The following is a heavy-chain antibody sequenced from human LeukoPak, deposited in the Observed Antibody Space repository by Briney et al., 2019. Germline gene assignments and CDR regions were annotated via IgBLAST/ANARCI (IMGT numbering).Heavy chain of an antibody. V-gene: IGHV3-23*01. Sequence: GGSLRLSCAASGLTFSSYAMTWVRRAPGKGLEWVSATSGRGVNTYYADSVKGRFTISRDNSKNTLYLQMNSLRAEDTAVYYCAGGSSGWYSDYWGQGTLVTVSS. J-gene: IGHJ4*02. CDR1: GLTFSSYA. CDR2: TSGRGVNT. CDR3: AGGSSGWYSDY. D-gene: IGHD6-19*01.